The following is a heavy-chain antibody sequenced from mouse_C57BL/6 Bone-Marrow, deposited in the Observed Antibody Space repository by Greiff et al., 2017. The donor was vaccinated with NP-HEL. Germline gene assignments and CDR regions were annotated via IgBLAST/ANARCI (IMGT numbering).Heavy chain of an antibody. V-gene: IGHV1-76*01. J-gene: IGHJ3*01. Sequence: QVQLKESGAELVRPGASVKLSCKASGYTFTDYYINWVKQRPGQGLEWIARIYPGSGNTYYNEKFKGKATLTAEKSSSTAYMQLSSLTSEDSAVYFCARSPYGGFAYWGQGTLVTVSA. D-gene: IGHD1-1*02. CDR1: GYTFTDYY. CDR2: IYPGSGNT. CDR3: ARSPYGGFAY.